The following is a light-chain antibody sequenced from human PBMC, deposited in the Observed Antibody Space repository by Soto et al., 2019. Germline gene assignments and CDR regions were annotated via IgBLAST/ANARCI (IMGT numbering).Light chain of an antibody. CDR2: EVT. CDR1: SSDVGGYKY. CDR3: SSSTTSSTLYV. V-gene: IGLV2-14*01. J-gene: IGLJ1*01. Sequence: QSALTQPASVSGSPGQSITISCTGTSSDVGGYKYVSWYQQHPGKAPKLMIYEVTNRPSGVSTRFSGSRSGNTASLTISGLQAEDEADYYCSSSTTSSTLYVFGTGTKATVL.